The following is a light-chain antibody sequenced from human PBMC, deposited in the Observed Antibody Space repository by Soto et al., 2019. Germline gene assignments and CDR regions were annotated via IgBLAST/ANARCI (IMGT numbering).Light chain of an antibody. J-gene: IGKJ2*01. V-gene: IGKV3-20*01. CDR2: GAS. CDR3: QQYGDSRT. CDR1: QSVSSTY. Sequence: EIVLTQSPGTLSLSPGERATLSCRASQSVSSTYLAWYQQKPGQAPRLLIYGASSRATGIPDSFSGSASGTDFTLTINRLETEAFAIYYCQQYGDSRTFGQGTKLEIK.